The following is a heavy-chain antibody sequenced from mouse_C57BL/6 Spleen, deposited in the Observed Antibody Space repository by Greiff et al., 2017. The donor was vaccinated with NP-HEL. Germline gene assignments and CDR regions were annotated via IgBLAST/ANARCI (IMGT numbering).Heavy chain of an antibody. CDR2: IWSDGST. Sequence: VQVVESGPGLVAPSQSLSITCTVSGFSLTSYGVHWVRQPPGKGLEWLVVIWSDGSTTYNSALKSRLSISKDNSKSQVFLKMNSLQTDDTAMYYCARQITTVVANYAMDYWGQGTSVTVSS. V-gene: IGHV2-6-1*01. CDR3: ARQITTVVANYAMDY. J-gene: IGHJ4*01. CDR1: GFSLTSYG. D-gene: IGHD1-1*01.